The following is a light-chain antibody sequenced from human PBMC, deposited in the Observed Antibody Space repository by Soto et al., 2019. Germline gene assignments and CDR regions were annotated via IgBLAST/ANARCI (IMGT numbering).Light chain of an antibody. J-gene: IGLJ2*01. Sequence: QSVLTQPPSASGTPGQRVTISCSGSSSNIGSHTVNWYQQLPGTAPRLLIYNTYYRPSGVPDRFSGSKYGTSASLAISGLQSEDEADYYCAAWDDSLNGVVFGGGTKLTVL. CDR2: NTY. CDR3: AAWDDSLNGVV. V-gene: IGLV1-44*01. CDR1: SSNIGSHT.